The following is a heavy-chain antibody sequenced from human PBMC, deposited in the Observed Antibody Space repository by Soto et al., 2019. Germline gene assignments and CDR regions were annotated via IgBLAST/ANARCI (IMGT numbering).Heavy chain of an antibody. CDR3: ARRWGEGRVDY. Sequence: QVQLQESGPGLVKPSGTLSLTCAVSGGSISSSNWWSWVRQPPGKGLEWIGEIYHSGNTNYNPSRKGRATMAGDKSRNQCALKLSSVTAADTAVYYCARRWGEGRVDYWGQGTLVTVSS. D-gene: IGHD3-16*01. V-gene: IGHV4-4*02. CDR1: GGSISSSNW. CDR2: IYHSGNT. J-gene: IGHJ4*02.